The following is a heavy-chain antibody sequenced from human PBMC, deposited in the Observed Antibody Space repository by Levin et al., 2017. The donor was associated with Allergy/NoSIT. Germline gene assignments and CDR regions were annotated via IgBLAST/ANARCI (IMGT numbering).Heavy chain of an antibody. CDR3: ARLVPADYYYDYYMDV. CDR2: IYYSGST. Sequence: PSETLSLTCTVSGGSISSSSYYWGWIRQPPGKGLEWIGSIYYSGSTYYNPSLKSRVTISVDTSKNQFFLKLSSVTAADTAVYYCARLVPADYYYDYYMDVWGKGTTVTVSS. V-gene: IGHV4-39*01. CDR1: GGSISSSSYY. D-gene: IGHD2-2*01. J-gene: IGHJ6*03.